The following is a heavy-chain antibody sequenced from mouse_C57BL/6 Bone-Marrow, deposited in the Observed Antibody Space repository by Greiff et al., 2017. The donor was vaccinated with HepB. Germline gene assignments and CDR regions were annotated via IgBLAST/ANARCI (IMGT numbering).Heavy chain of an antibody. Sequence: DVKLVESGGGLVKPGGSLKLSCAASGFTFSSYAMSWVRQTPEKRLEWVATISDGGSYTYYPDNVKGRFTISRDNAKNNLYLQMSHLKSEDTAMYYCARENYCNPYAMDYWGQGTSVTVSS. V-gene: IGHV5-4*01. CDR2: ISDGGSYT. D-gene: IGHD2-1*01. J-gene: IGHJ4*01. CDR1: GFTFSSYA. CDR3: ARENYCNPYAMDY.